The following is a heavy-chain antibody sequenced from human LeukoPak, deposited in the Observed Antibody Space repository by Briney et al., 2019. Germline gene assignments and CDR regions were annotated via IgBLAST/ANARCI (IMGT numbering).Heavy chain of an antibody. V-gene: IGHV3-7*01. J-gene: IGHJ4*02. CDR3: ARAFGIAVADY. Sequence: GGSLRLSCAASGFTFSSYWMSWVRQAPGKGLEWVANIKQDGSEKYYVDSVKGRFTISRDNAKNSLYLQMSSLRAEDTAVYYCARAFGIAVADYWGQGTLVTVSS. CDR1: GFTFSSYW. CDR2: IKQDGSEK. D-gene: IGHD6-19*01.